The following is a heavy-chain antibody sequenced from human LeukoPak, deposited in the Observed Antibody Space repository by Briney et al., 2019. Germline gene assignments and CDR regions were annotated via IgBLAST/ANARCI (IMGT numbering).Heavy chain of an antibody. CDR2: ISGSGGST. D-gene: IGHD6-19*01. CDR3: AKDHRPWLAPSLSDY. Sequence: GGSLRLSCAASGFTFSSYAMSWVRQAPGKGLEWVSAISGSGGSTYYADSVKGRFTISRDNSKNTLYLQMNSLRAEDTAVYYCAKDHRPWLAPSLSDYWGQGTLVTVSS. V-gene: IGHV3-23*01. J-gene: IGHJ4*02. CDR1: GFTFSSYA.